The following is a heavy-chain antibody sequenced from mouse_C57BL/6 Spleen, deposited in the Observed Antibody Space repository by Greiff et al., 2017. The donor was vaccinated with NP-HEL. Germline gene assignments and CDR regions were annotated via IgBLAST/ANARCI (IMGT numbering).Heavy chain of an antibody. CDR3: AREGSSYPNAMDY. CDR1: GFTFSDYG. V-gene: IGHV5-17*01. CDR2: ISSGSSTI. Sequence: EVQLVESGGGLVKPGGSLKLSCAASGFTFSDYGMHWVRQAPEKGLEWVAYISSGSSTIYYADTVKGRFTISRDNAKNTLFLQMTSLRSEDTAMYYCAREGSSYPNAMDYWGQGTSVTVSS. D-gene: IGHD1-1*01. J-gene: IGHJ4*01.